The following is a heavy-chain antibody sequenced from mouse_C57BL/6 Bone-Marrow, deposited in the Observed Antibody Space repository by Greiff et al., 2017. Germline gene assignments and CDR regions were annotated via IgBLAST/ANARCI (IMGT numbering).Heavy chain of an antibody. D-gene: IGHD1-1*01. J-gene: IGHJ2*01. CDR3: ARSGFVTTVVATDY. Sequence: VQLQQSGPELVKPGASVKISCKASGYTFTDYYMNWVKQSHGKSLEWIGDINPNNGGTSYNQKFKGKATLTVDKSSRTAYMELRSLTSEDSAVYYCARSGFVTTVVATDYWGQGTTLTVSS. V-gene: IGHV1-26*01. CDR1: GYTFTDYY. CDR2: INPNNGGT.